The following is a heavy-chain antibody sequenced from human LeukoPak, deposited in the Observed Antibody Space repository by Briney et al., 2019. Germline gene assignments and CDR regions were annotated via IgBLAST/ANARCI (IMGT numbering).Heavy chain of an antibody. Sequence: ASVKVSCKASGYTFTGYYMHWVRQAPGQGLEWMGWINPNSGGTNYAQKFQGRVTMTRDTSISTAYMELSRLRSDDTAVYYCARVSVDTAMVLGRKNYYYYYMDVWGKGTTVTVSS. D-gene: IGHD5-18*01. CDR2: INPNSGGT. V-gene: IGHV1-2*02. CDR3: ARVSVDTAMVLGRKNYYYYYMDV. CDR1: GYTFTGYY. J-gene: IGHJ6*03.